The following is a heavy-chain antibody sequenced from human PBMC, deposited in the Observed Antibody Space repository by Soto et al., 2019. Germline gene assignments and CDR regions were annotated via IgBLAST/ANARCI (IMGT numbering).Heavy chain of an antibody. J-gene: IGHJ4*02. D-gene: IGHD1-7*01. Sequence: KTSETLSLTCTVSGGSVSSGSYYWSWIRQPPGKGLEWIGYIYYSGSTNYNPSLKSRVTISVDTSKNQFSLKLSSVTAADTAVYYCARDRELELPFFDYWGQGTLVTVPQ. CDR2: IYYSGST. CDR3: ARDRELELPFFDY. V-gene: IGHV4-61*01. CDR1: GGSVSSGSYY.